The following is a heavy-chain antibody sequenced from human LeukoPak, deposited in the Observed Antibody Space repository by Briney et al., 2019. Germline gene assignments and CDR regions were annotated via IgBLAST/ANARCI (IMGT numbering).Heavy chain of an antibody. J-gene: IGHJ4*02. CDR1: GFSFTNAW. V-gene: IGHV3-15*01. CDR2: IKSKADGETT. Sequence: GGSLRLPCGASGFSFTNAWMSWVRQAPGKGLEWVGRIKSKADGETTDYAAPVKGRFTMSRDDSKATLYLQINSLKTEDTAVYYCTTDLGITMIRGVIVYWGQGTLVIVSS. CDR3: TTDLGITMIRGVIVY. D-gene: IGHD3-10*01.